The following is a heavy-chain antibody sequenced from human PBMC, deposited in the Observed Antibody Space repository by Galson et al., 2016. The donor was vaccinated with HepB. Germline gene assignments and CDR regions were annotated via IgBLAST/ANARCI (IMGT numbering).Heavy chain of an antibody. CDR1: GFSLTTSGVG. Sequence: PALVKPTQTLTLTCTFSGFSLTTSGVGVGWIRQSPGEALEWLAFTYWDDDTRYSPSLKSRLTITKDTSKNQVVLTMTNMNPVDTATYYCAHSYYDIFAGYQPLDYWGQGTLVTVSS. J-gene: IGHJ4*02. CDR2: TYWDDDT. D-gene: IGHD3-9*01. V-gene: IGHV2-5*02. CDR3: AHSYYDIFAGYQPLDY.